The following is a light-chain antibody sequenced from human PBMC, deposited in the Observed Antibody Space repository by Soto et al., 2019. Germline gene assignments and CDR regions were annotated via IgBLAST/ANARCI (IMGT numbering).Light chain of an antibody. CDR1: VLAKKY. Sequence: SSELTQPSSVSVSPGQTARITCSGDVLAKKYARWFQQKPGQAPVVVIYKDSERPSGIPERFSGFSSGTTVTLTISGAQVEDEADYYCYSAADNNPWVFGGGTKLTVL. V-gene: IGLV3-27*01. CDR3: YSAADNNPWV. CDR2: KDS. J-gene: IGLJ3*02.